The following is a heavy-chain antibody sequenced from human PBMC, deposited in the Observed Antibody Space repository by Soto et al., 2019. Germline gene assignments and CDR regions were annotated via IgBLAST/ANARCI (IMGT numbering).Heavy chain of an antibody. V-gene: IGHV4-34*01. J-gene: IGHJ4*02. CDR2: ISPSGTT. D-gene: IGHD6-6*01. CDR1: SGSLSGYY. Sequence: SETLSLTCSLYSGSLSGYYWSWIRQPPGKGLEWIGEISPSGTTNYSPSLKSRVSISVDTSKNQFSLNLTPLTAADTPVYYCARAPKVSGSAQTRPNFWGQGSQVTVSS. CDR3: ARAPKVSGSAQTRPNF.